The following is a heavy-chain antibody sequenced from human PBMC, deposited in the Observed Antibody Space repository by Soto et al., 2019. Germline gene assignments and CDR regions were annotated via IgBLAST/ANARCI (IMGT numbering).Heavy chain of an antibody. Sequence: QVQLVESGGGVVQPGRSLRLSCAASGFTFSSYAMHWVRQAPGKGLEWVAVISYDGSNKYYADSVKGRFTISRDNSKNTLYLQMNSLRAEDTAVYYCARHKRDLRFLEWPYYFDFWGQGTLVTVSS. CDR1: GFTFSSYA. D-gene: IGHD3-3*01. CDR2: ISYDGSNK. J-gene: IGHJ4*02. V-gene: IGHV3-30-3*01. CDR3: ARHKRDLRFLEWPYYFDF.